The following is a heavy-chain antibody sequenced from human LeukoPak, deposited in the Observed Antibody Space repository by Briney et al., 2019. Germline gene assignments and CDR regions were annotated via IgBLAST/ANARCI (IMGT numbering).Heavy chain of an antibody. D-gene: IGHD3-10*01. CDR3: ARALRVGVISGAFDI. CDR2: INPNSGGT. Sequence: GASVKVSCKASGYTFTGYYMHWVRQAPGQGLEWMGWINPNSGGTNYAQKLQGRVTMTRDTSISTAYMELSRLRSDDTAVYYCARALRVGVISGAFDIWGQGTMVTVSS. J-gene: IGHJ3*02. CDR1: GYTFTGYY. V-gene: IGHV1-2*02.